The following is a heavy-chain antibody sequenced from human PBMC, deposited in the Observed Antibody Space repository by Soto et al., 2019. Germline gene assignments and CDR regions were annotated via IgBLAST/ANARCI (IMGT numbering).Heavy chain of an antibody. CDR3: ARDKGRSPLDY. CDR2: ISSSSRTI. CDR1: GFTFSSYS. Sequence: GVSLRLSCAASGFTFSSYSMNWARQAPGKGLEWISYISSSSRTIYYPDSVKGRFTISRDNAKNSLYLQMNSLRAEDTAVYYCARDKGRSPLDYWGQGTLVTVSS. J-gene: IGHJ4*02. D-gene: IGHD2-15*01. V-gene: IGHV3-48*01.